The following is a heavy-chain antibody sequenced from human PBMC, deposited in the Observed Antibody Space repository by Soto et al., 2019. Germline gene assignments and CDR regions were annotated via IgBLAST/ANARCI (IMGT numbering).Heavy chain of an antibody. CDR1: GGSISSYY. V-gene: IGHV4-59*01. CDR2: IYYSGST. J-gene: IGHJ6*02. CDR3: ARDLCSSTSCSNYYHYGMDV. D-gene: IGHD2-2*01. Sequence: SETLSLTCTVSGGSISSYYWSWIRQPPGKGLEWIGYIYYSGSTNYNPSLKSRVTISVDTSKNQFSLKLSSVTAADTAVYYCARDLCSSTSCSNYYHYGMDVWGQGTTVTVSS.